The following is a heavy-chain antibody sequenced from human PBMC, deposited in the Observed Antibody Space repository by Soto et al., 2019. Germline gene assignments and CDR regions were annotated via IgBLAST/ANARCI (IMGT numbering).Heavy chain of an antibody. CDR3: ARGPIIAAAGTGGWFDP. J-gene: IGHJ5*02. D-gene: IGHD6-13*01. CDR2: IYHSGSS. CDR1: GGSISSSNW. V-gene: IGHV4-4*02. Sequence: QVQLQESGPGLVKPSGTLSLTCAVSGGSISSSNWWSWVRQPPGKGLEWIGEIYHSGSSNYNPSLKSRVTISVDKSKHQFSLKLSSVTAADTAVYYCARGPIIAAAGTGGWFDPWGQGTLVTVSS.